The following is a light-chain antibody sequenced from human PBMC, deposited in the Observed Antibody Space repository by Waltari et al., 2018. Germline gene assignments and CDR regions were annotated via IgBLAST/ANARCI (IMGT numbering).Light chain of an antibody. CDR1: QSVSSSS. CDR3: QQYGSSPYT. J-gene: IGKJ2*01. V-gene: IGKV3-20*01. Sequence: EIVLTQSPGTLSLSPGERATLSCRASQSVSSSSLAWYQQKAGQAPRCLIYGASSRATGIPDRFSGSGSGTDFTLTISRLEPEDFAVYYCQQYGSSPYTFGQGTKLEIK. CDR2: GAS.